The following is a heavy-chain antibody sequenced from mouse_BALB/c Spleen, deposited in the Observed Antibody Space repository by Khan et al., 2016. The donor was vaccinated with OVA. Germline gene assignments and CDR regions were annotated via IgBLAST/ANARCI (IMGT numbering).Heavy chain of an antibody. CDR2: INTYTGEP. J-gene: IGHJ1*01. CDR3: ARSASDGFFDV. Sequence: QIQLVQSGPELKKPGETVKISCKASGYTFTNYGMNWVKQAPGKGLKWMGWINTYTGEPTYADDFKGRFAFSLDTSANTAYLQINNLENEDTATYVGARSASDGFFDVWGAGTTVTVSS. CDR1: GYTFTNYG. V-gene: IGHV9-3-1*01. D-gene: IGHD6-1*01.